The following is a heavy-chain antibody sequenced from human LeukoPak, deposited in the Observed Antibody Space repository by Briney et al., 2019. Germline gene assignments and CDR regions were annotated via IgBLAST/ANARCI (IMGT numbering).Heavy chain of an antibody. CDR2: TYYSGST. J-gene: IGHJ5*02. CDR1: GGSISGSSYY. D-gene: IGHD1-7*01. V-gene: IGHV4-39*01. Sequence: SETLSLTCTVAGGSISGSSYYCGWIRQPPGEGLEWIGFTYYSGSTYYNPYLKSRVTISVDTSKNPFSVKPSSVTAADTAVYYCARGCQLELRWYNWFDPWGQGTLVTVSS. CDR3: ARGCQLELRWYNWFDP.